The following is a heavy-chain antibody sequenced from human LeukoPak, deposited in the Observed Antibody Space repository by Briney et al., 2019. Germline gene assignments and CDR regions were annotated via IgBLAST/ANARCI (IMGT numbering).Heavy chain of an antibody. D-gene: IGHD1-1*01. J-gene: IGHJ5*02. V-gene: IGHV1-2*02. CDR3: ARDTTLITYWFDP. CDR2: INPNSGGT. CDR1: GYTFTGYY. Sequence: ASVKVSCKASGYTFTGYYIHWVRQAPGQGLEWMGWINPNSGGTNYAQKFQGRVTMTRDTSISTDYMELNRLRSDDTAVYYCARDTTLITYWFDPWGQGTLVTVSS.